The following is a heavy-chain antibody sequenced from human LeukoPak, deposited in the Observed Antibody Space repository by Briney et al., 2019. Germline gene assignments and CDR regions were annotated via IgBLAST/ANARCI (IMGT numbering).Heavy chain of an antibody. CDR3: AKALGIAVAGTGFDY. CDR2: ISGSGGST. Sequence: GGSLRLSCAASGFTFSSYAMRWVRQAPGKGVEGVSAISGSGGSTYYADSVKGRFTISRDNSKNTLYLQMNSLRAEDTAVYYCAKALGIAVAGTGFDYWGQGTLVTVSS. V-gene: IGHV3-23*01. J-gene: IGHJ4*02. CDR1: GFTFSSYA. D-gene: IGHD6-19*01.